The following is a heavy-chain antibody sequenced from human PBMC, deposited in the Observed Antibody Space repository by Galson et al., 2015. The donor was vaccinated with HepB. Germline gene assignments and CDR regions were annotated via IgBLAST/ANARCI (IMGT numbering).Heavy chain of an antibody. V-gene: IGHV1-24*01. CDR3: ATDYSWFSRNFDY. CDR2: FDPEDGET. CDR1: GYTLTELS. J-gene: IGHJ4*02. D-gene: IGHD6-13*01. Sequence: SVKVSCKVSGYTLTELSMHWVRQAPGKGLEWMGGFDPEDGETIYAQKFQGRVTMTEDTSTDTAYMELSSLRSEDTAVYYCATDYSWFSRNFDYWGQGTLVTVSS.